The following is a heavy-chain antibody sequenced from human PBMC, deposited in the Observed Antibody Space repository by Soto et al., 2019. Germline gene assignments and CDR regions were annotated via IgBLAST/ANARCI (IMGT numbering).Heavy chain of an antibody. CDR1: GFTFSYYA. D-gene: IGHD3-16*02. J-gene: IGHJ4*02. CDR3: AKGLGELSPESYDY. CDR2: ISYDGSDK. Sequence: QVQLVESGEGVVQPGRSLRLSCAASGFTFSYYAMHWVRQAPGKGLEWVAVISYDGSDKYYADSVKGRFTISRDNSRNTLNLQMNSLRADDTAVYYCAKGLGELSPESYDYWGQGTLITVSS. V-gene: IGHV3-30*18.